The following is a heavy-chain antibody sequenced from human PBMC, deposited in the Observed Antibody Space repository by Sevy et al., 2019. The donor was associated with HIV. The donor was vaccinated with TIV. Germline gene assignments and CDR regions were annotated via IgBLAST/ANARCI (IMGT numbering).Heavy chain of an antibody. D-gene: IGHD2-2*01. CDR3: ARIKGASSSYAMDV. Sequence: GGSLRLPCVASGLTVGSLSINWVRQAPGKGLEWVSLIYSAGTTFYSDSVKGRFTISRDNSNNTLDLQMNSLRAEDTAIYYCARIKGASSSYAMDVWGQGTTVTVSS. V-gene: IGHV3-53*01. J-gene: IGHJ6*02. CDR2: IYSAGTT. CDR1: GLTVGSLS.